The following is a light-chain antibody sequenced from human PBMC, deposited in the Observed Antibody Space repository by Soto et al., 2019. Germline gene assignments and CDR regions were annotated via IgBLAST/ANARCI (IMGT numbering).Light chain of an antibody. V-gene: IGKV3-20*01. CDR3: QQYGSSSYT. CDR2: DAS. Sequence: EIVLTXSPGTLSLSPXXRATLSCRASQSVSSSYLAWYQQKPGQAPRLLIYDASSRATGIPDRFSGSGSGTDFTLTISRLEPEDFAVYYCQQYGSSSYTFGQGTKLEIK. CDR1: QSVSSSY. J-gene: IGKJ2*01.